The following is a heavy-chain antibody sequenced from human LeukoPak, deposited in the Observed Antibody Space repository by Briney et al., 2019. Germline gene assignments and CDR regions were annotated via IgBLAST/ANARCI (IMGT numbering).Heavy chain of an antibody. CDR1: GFTFRSYD. J-gene: IGHJ4*02. CDR2: ISGSGGST. CDR3: AKDTGAAAGTDFGY. D-gene: IGHD6-13*01. Sequence: GGSLRLSCAASGFTFRSYDMSWVRQAPGKGLEWVSAISGSGGSTYYADSVKGRFTISRDNSKNTLYLQMNSLRAEDTAVYYCAKDTGAAAGTDFGYWGQGTLVTVSS. V-gene: IGHV3-23*01.